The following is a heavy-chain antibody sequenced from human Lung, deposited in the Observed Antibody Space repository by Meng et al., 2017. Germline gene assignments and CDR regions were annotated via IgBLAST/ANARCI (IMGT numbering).Heavy chain of an antibody. CDR2: IYNSGST. J-gene: IGHJ2*01. Sequence: QVQVQESGPGLGKPSQTLSLTCTVSGGSISSSNYYWSWIRQPPGKGLEWSGHIYNSGSTYYNPSLKSRITISVDTSKNQFSLKLSSVTAADTAVYYCARGQKGYFDLWGRGTLVTVSS. CDR1: GGSISSSNYY. CDR3: ARGQKGYFDL. V-gene: IGHV4-30-4*01.